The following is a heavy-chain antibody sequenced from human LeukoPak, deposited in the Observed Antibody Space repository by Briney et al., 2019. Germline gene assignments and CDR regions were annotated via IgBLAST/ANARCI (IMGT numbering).Heavy chain of an antibody. CDR3: ARFAAADGYNHAFDI. CDR2: ISSNGGST. V-gene: IGHV3-64*04. CDR1: GFTFSSYA. J-gene: IGHJ3*02. Sequence: GGSLRLSCSASGFTFSSYAMHWVRQAPGKGLEDVSVISSNGGSTYYADSVKGRFTISGDNSKNTLYLQMNSLRAEDTAVYYCARFAAADGYNHAFDIWGLGTVVAVSS. D-gene: IGHD5-24*01.